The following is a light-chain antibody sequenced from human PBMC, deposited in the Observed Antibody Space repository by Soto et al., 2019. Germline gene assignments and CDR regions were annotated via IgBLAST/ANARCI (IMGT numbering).Light chain of an antibody. CDR1: QDISNS. CDR3: QKYDTGPFT. J-gene: IGKJ3*01. Sequence: DFQMTQSPSSLSASVGDRVTITCRASQDISNSLAWYQQKPRKAPKLLIYGVSTLQSGVPSRFSGSGSGTDFFLTISSLQTEDVATYYCQKYDTGPFTFGPGTKVDIK. CDR2: GVS. V-gene: IGKV1-27*01.